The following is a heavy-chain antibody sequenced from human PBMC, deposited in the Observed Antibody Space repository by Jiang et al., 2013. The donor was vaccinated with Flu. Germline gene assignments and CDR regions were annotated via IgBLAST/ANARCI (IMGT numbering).Heavy chain of an antibody. J-gene: IGHJ3*02. D-gene: IGHD3-22*01. CDR1: GFTFRSYA. CDR2: ISGSGSST. CDR3: AKEGRPFGAVVISYPDAFDM. V-gene: IGHV3-23*01. Sequence: QLLESGGGLIQPGGSLRLSCAASGFTFRSYAMTWVRRAPGKGLECVSIISGSGSSTYYADSVKGRFTISRDNSANTVYLQMDSLRADDTAVYYCAKEGRPFGAVVISYPDAFDMWGQGSLVTVSS.